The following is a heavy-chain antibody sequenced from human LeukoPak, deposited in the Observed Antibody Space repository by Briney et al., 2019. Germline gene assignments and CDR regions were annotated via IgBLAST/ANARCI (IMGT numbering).Heavy chain of an antibody. CDR2: INPSGGST. V-gene: IGHV1-46*01. J-gene: IGHJ4*02. D-gene: IGHD3-22*01. Sequence: EASVKVSCKASGYTFTSYYMHWVRQAPGQGLEWMGIINPSGGSTSYAQKFQGRVTMTRDTSTSTVYMELSSLRSEDTAVYYCARDRRYYYDSSRSIGPFDYWGQGTLVTVSS. CDR1: GYTFTSYY. CDR3: ARDRRYYYDSSRSIGPFDY.